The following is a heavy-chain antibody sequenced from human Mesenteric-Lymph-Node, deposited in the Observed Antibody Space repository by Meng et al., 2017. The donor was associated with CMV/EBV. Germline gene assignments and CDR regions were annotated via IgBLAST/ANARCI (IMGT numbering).Heavy chain of an antibody. Sequence: GESLKISCAASGFTVSSNYMNWVRQAPGKGLEWVSIIYSGGSTYYADSVKGRFTISRDNSENTLYLQMNSLRTEDTAVYYCARGQGITIFGVVTERSNWFDPWGQETLVTVSS. J-gene: IGHJ5*02. D-gene: IGHD3-3*01. V-gene: IGHV3-66*02. CDR2: IYSGGST. CDR1: GFTVSSNY. CDR3: ARGQGITIFGVVTERSNWFDP.